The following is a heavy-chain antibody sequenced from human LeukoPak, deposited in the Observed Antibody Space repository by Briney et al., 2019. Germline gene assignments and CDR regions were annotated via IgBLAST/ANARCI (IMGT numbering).Heavy chain of an antibody. J-gene: IGHJ4*02. D-gene: IGHD1/OR15-1a*01. CDR2: IIPIFGTA. Sequence: SVKVSCKASGGTFSGYAISWVRQAPGQGLEWMGGIIPIFGTANYAQKFQGRVTITADESTSTAYMELSSLRSEDTAVYYCAGAAVPLGHIDYWGQGTLVTVSS. CDR3: AGAAVPLGHIDY. V-gene: IGHV1-69*13. CDR1: GGTFSGYA.